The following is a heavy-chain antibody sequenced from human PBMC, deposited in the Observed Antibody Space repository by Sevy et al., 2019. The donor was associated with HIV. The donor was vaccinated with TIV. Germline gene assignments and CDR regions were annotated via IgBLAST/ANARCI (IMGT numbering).Heavy chain of an antibody. V-gene: IGHV4-59*08. Sequence: SETLSLTCSVSDDSINSYYWSWIRQPPGKGLEWIVYIYNNIGSTSYNPSLTSRVTISVDTSKNQFSLKLASVTAADTAVYYCARGAVVIGTAATPVLDFWGQGSLVTVSS. D-gene: IGHD2-2*01. CDR2: IYNNIGST. J-gene: IGHJ4*02. CDR1: DDSINSYY. CDR3: ARGAVVIGTAATPVLDF.